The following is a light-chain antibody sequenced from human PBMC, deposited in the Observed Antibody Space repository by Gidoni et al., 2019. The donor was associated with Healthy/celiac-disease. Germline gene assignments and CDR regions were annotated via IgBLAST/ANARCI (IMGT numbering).Light chain of an antibody. J-gene: IGLJ3*02. CDR3: QSYDSSLSGFWV. CDR2: GNS. CDR1: SSNIGAGYD. Sequence: QSVLTPPPSVSGAPGPRVTISCTGSSSNIGAGYDVHWYQQLPGTAPKLLIYGNSNRPSGVPDRVSGSKSGTSASLAITGLQAEDEADYYCQSYDSSLSGFWVFGGGTKLTVL. V-gene: IGLV1-40*01.